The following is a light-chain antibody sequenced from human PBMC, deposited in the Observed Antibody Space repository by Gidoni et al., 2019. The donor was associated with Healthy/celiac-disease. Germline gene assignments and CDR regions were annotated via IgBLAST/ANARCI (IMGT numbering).Light chain of an antibody. CDR3: HQYDTLPPIT. J-gene: IGKJ5*01. CDR1: QDISNY. Sequence: DIQMTQSPSSLSASVGDRVTITCQASQDISNYLNWYQQKPGKAPKLLIYDASNLETGVPSRFSGSGSGTDFTFTISSLQPEDIATYYFHQYDTLPPITFGPGTRLEIK. V-gene: IGKV1-33*01. CDR2: DAS.